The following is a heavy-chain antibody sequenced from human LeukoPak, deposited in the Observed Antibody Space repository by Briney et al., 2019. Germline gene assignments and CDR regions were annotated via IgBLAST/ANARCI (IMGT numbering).Heavy chain of an antibody. Sequence: SETLSLTCTVSGGSISSSSYYWGWIRQPPGKGLEWIGSIYHSGSMYYNPSLMSRVTISVDTSKNQFSLRLSSVTAADTAVYYCARLVGTYCSSTTCYARSYFDYWGQGTLVTGSS. CDR1: GGSISSSSYY. V-gene: IGHV4-39*01. CDR2: IYHSGSM. D-gene: IGHD2-2*01. J-gene: IGHJ4*02. CDR3: ARLVGTYCSSTTCYARSYFDY.